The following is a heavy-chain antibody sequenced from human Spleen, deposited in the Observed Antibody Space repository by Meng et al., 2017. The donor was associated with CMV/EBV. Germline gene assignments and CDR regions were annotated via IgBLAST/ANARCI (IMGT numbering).Heavy chain of an antibody. CDR3: ARDLSRRGGSYYNNYYGMDV. V-gene: IGHV3-30*04. CDR2: ISYDGSNE. CDR1: GFTFSDYA. Sequence: GESLKISCAATGFTFSDYAMQWVRQAPGKGLEWVALISYDGSNEYYADSVKGRFTISRDNSKNTLYVQMSSLRAEDTAVYYCARDLSRRGGSYYNNYYGMDVWGQGTTVTVSS. J-gene: IGHJ6*02. D-gene: IGHD1-26*01.